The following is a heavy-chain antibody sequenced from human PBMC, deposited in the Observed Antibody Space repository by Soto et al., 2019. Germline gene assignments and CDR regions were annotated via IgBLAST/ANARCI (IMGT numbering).Heavy chain of an antibody. CDR1: GFTFSSYG. V-gene: IGHV3-30*18. CDR2: ISYDGGNK. D-gene: IGHD5-12*01. J-gene: IGHJ4*02. Sequence: GGSLRLSCAASGFTFSSYGMHWVRQAPGKGLEWVAVISYDGGNKYYADSVKGRFTISRDNSKNTLYLQMNSLRAEDTAVYYCAKKASSEMATITHWGQGTLVTVSS. CDR3: AKKASSEMATITH.